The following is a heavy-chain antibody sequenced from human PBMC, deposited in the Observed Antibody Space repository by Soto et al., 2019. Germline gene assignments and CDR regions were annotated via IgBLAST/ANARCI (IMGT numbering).Heavy chain of an antibody. CDR2: IKQGGNEK. D-gene: IGHD3-16*01. J-gene: IGHJ6*02. CDR1: GFSFSTYL. V-gene: IGHV3-7*01. Sequence: GGSLILSCAASGFSFSTYLMSWVRQAPGKGLEWVANIKQGGNEKFYVDSVKGRFTISRDNDKKSLYLQMDSLRVEDTAVYYCVGALTYEVPYYYYGMDVWGQGTTVTVSS. CDR3: VGALTYEVPYYYYGMDV.